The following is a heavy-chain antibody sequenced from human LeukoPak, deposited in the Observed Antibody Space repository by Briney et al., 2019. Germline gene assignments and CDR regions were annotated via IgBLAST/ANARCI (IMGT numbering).Heavy chain of an antibody. J-gene: IGHJ4*02. V-gene: IGHV1-69*05. Sequence: SVKVSCKASGGTFSSYAISWVRQAPGQGLEWMGGIIPIFGTANYAQKFQGRVTITTGESTSTAYMELSSLRSEDTAVYYCARATPYYDFWSGHGGFDYWGQGTLVTVSS. CDR3: ARATPYYDFWSGHGGFDY. CDR1: GGTFSSYA. CDR2: IIPIFGTA. D-gene: IGHD3-3*01.